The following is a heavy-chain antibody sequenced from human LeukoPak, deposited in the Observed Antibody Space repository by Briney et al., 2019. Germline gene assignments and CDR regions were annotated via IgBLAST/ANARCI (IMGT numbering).Heavy chain of an antibody. Sequence: SETLSLTCAVYGGSFSGYYWSWIRQPPGKGLEWIGEINHSGSTNYNPSPKSRVTISVDTSKNHFSLKLSSVTAADTAVYYCARSSYYDFWSGYYSFDYWGQGTLVTVSS. CDR2: INHSGST. CDR3: ARSSYYDFWSGYYSFDY. CDR1: GGSFSGYY. V-gene: IGHV4-34*01. D-gene: IGHD3-3*01. J-gene: IGHJ4*02.